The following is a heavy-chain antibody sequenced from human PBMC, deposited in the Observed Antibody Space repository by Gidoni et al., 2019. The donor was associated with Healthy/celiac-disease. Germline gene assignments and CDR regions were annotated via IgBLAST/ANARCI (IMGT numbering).Heavy chain of an antibody. CDR1: GFTFGDYD. Sequence: EVQLVESGGGLVKPGRSLRLSCTASGFTFGDYDMSWFRQAPGKGLEWVGFIRSKAYGGTTEYAASVKGRFTISRDDSKSIAYLQMNSLKTEDTAVYYCTREGTYSSSSDYWGQGTLVTVSS. V-gene: IGHV3-49*05. CDR2: IRSKAYGGTT. J-gene: IGHJ4*02. CDR3: TREGTYSSSSDY. D-gene: IGHD6-13*01.